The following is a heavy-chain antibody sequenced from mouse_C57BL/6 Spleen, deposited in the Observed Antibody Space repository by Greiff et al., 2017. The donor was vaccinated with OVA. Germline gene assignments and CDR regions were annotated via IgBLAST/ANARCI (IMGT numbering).Heavy chain of an antibody. CDR2: IDPSDSYT. CDR3: ARGTAQATTDY. V-gene: IGHV1-69*01. D-gene: IGHD3-2*02. CDR1: GYTFTSYW. J-gene: IGHJ2*01. Sequence: VQLQQPGAELVMPGASVKLSCKASGYTFTSYWMHWVKQRPGQGLEWIGEIDPSDSYTNYNQKFKGKSTLTVDKSSSTAYMQLSSLTSEDSAVYYCARGTAQATTDYWGQGTTLTVSS.